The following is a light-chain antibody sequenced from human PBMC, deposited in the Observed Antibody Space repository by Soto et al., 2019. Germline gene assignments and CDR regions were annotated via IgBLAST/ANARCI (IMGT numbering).Light chain of an antibody. CDR3: HQYNSYFMYT. Sequence: DIQMTQSPSTLSASVGDRVTITCRVSQSISSWLAWYQQKPGKAPKLLIYDASSLESGVPSRFSGSGSGTEFTLTISSLQPDDFATYYCHQYNSYFMYTFGQGTKLEIK. CDR2: DAS. CDR1: QSISSW. J-gene: IGKJ2*01. V-gene: IGKV1-5*01.